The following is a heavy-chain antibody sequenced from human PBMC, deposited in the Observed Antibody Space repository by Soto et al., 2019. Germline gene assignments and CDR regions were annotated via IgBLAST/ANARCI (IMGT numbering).Heavy chain of an antibody. J-gene: IGHJ3*02. Sequence: QVQLVESGGGLVKPGGSLRLSCAASGFTFSDYYMSWIRQAPGKGLEWVSYISSSSSYTNYADSVKGRFTISRDNAKNSLYLQMNSLRAEDTSVYYCARDSQGLGAFDIWGQGTMVTVSS. CDR1: GFTFSDYY. CDR3: ARDSQGLGAFDI. CDR2: ISSSSSYT. V-gene: IGHV3-11*05.